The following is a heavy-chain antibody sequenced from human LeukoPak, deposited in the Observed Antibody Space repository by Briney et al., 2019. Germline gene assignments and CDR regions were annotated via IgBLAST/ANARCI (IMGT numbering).Heavy chain of an antibody. CDR1: GYSFTSYW. V-gene: IGHV5-51*01. CDR2: IYPGDSDT. Sequence: GESLKVSCKGSGYSFTSYWIGWVRQMPGKGLEWMGIIYPGDSDTRYSPSFQGQVTISADKSISTAYLQWSSLKASDTAMYYCAVGSDSSWAYFDYWGQGTLVTVSS. CDR3: AVGSDSSWAYFDY. J-gene: IGHJ4*02. D-gene: IGHD6-13*01.